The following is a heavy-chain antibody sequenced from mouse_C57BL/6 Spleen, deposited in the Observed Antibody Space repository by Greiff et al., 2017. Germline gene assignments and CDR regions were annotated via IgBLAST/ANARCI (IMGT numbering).Heavy chain of an antibody. CDR3: ARRRLLWYALDY. CDR1: GYPFTSYW. CDR2: INPSDSYT. Sequence: QVQLQQPGAELVRPGTSVKLSCKASGYPFTSYWMHWVKQRPGQGLEWIGVINPSDSYTNYNQKFKGKATLTVDTSSSTAYMQLSSLTSEDSAVYYCARRRLLWYALDYWGQGTSVTVSS. V-gene: IGHV1-59*01. J-gene: IGHJ4*01. D-gene: IGHD1-1*02.